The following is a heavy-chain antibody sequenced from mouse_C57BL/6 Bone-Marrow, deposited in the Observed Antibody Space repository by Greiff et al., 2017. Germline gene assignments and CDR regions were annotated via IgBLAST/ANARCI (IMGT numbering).Heavy chain of an antibody. CDR1: GFTFTSYW. Sequence: VQLQQPGAELVQPGASVQLSCKASGFTFTSYWMHWVKQRPGPGLAWIGLIHPNSGSTYYTEKFKSQATLTVDKASSTAYLQLSSLTSEDAAGYYCARRGTRWGQGTLGTVSA. D-gene: IGHD3-3*01. CDR3: ARRGTR. CDR2: IHPNSGST. J-gene: IGHJ3*01. V-gene: IGHV1-64*01.